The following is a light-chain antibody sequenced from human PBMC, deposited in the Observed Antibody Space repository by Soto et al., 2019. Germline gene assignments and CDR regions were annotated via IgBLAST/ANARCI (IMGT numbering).Light chain of an antibody. J-gene: IGKJ4*01. CDR3: QQRSSWPPRLP. V-gene: IGKV3-11*01. CDR2: DAS. Sequence: EIVLSQSPGTLTFSPGERATRARRARHSVSRYLAGYQHKPGHAPRLLIDDASIRATGIPARFSGSGSRTDFTLTIGRLEPEDFAEYCCQQRSSWPPRLPFG. CDR1: HSVSRY.